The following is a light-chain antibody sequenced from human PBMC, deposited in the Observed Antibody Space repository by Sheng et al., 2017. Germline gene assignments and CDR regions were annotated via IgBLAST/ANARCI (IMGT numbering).Light chain of an antibody. CDR2: NNN. CDR1: SSSIGSNS. Sequence: QSVLTQPPSASVTPGQRVTISCSGSSSSIGSNSVNWYQHLPGTAPKVLIYNNNERPSGAPDRFSGSKSGTSASLAISGLQSEDEADYYCAAWDDSLNGYVFGTGTKVTVL. CDR3: AAWDDSLNGYV. V-gene: IGLV1-44*01. J-gene: IGLJ1*01.